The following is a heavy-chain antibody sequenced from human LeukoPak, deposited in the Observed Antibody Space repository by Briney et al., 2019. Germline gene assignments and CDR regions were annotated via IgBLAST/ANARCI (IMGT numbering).Heavy chain of an antibody. V-gene: IGHV4-34*01. Sequence: SETLSLTCAVYGGSFSGYYWSWIRQPPGKGLEWIGEINHSGSTNYNPSLKSRVTISVDTSKNQFSLKLSSVTAADTAVYYCARGGDIVVVPAAYNWFDPWGQGTLVTVSS. CDR1: GGSFSGYY. CDR2: INHSGST. J-gene: IGHJ5*02. CDR3: ARGGDIVVVPAAYNWFDP. D-gene: IGHD2-2*01.